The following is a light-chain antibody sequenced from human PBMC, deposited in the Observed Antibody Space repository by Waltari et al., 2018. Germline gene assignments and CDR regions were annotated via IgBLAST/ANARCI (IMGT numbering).Light chain of an antibody. J-gene: IGKJ2*01. Sequence: DIQMSQSPSTLSASVGDRVTMTCRASQSVSRWLAWYQQKPGRAPKLLLYKASTLESGVPSRFSGSGSETQFTLTITSLQPDDSATYYCQQYNRYFSFGQGTKVEIK. CDR3: QQYNRYFS. V-gene: IGKV1-5*03. CDR1: QSVSRW. CDR2: KAS.